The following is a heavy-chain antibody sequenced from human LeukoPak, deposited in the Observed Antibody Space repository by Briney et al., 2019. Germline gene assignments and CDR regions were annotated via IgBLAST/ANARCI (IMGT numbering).Heavy chain of an antibody. V-gene: IGHV1-18*01. CDR2: ISAYNGNT. CDR1: GYTFTSYG. CDR3: ARGQAAGTEPNEYFQH. Sequence: ASVKVSCKASGYTFTSYGISWVRQAPGQGLEWMGWISAYNGNTNYAQKLQGRVTMTTDTSTSTAYMELRSLRSDDTAVYYCARGQAAGTEPNEYFQHWGQGTLATVSS. D-gene: IGHD6-13*01. J-gene: IGHJ1*01.